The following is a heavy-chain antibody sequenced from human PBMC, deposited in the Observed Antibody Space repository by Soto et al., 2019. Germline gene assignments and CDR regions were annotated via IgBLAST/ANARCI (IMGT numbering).Heavy chain of an antibody. CDR1: GYSYTSYW. CDR2: IDPSDSYT. D-gene: IGHD2-15*01. V-gene: IGHV5-10-1*01. CDR3: ASTHYCSGGSCYPLHYDYYGMDV. J-gene: IGHJ6*02. Sequence: GEAVKISCKGSGYSYTSYWISWVRQMPGKGLEWMGRIDPSDSYTNYSPSFQGHVTISADKSISTAYLQWSSLKASDTAMYYCASTHYCSGGSCYPLHYDYYGMDVWGQGTTVTVSS.